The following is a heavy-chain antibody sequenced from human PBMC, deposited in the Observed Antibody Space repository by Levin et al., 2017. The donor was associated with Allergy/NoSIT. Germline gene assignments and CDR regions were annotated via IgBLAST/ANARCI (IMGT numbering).Heavy chain of an antibody. CDR1: VSCNTAV. Sequence: VSCNTAVWNWIRHSPSRGLEWLGRTYYRSEWYNHYADSVKSRITINPDTSENQFSLLLNSVTPDDTAVYYCARDSVGNSFFDYWGQGTLVTVSS. J-gene: IGHJ4*02. CDR3: ARDSVGNSFFDY. D-gene: IGHD2/OR15-2a*01. CDR2: TYYRSEWYN. V-gene: IGHV6-1*01.